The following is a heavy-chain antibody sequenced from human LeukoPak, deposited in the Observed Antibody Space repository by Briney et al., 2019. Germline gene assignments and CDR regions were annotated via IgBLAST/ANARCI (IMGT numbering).Heavy chain of an antibody. Sequence: PGRSLRLSCTASGFTFGDYAMSWVRQAPGKGLEWVGFIRSKAYGGTTAYAASVKGRFTISRDDSKSIAYLQMNSLKTEDTAVYYCTRDVGIVGATRGGVEGYYFDYWGQGTLVTVSS. D-gene: IGHD1-26*01. CDR2: IRSKAYGGTT. V-gene: IGHV3-49*04. CDR1: GFTFGDYA. J-gene: IGHJ4*02. CDR3: TRDVGIVGATRGGVEGYYFDY.